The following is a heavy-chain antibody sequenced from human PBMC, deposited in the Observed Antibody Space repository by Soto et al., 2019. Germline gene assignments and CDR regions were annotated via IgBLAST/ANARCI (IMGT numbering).Heavy chain of an antibody. J-gene: IGHJ6*02. D-gene: IGHD3-3*01. CDR2: IYYSGST. CDR3: ARVGTIFGVVTGKEDYYYYGMDV. V-gene: IGHV4-31*03. CDR1: GGSISSGGYY. Sequence: SETLSLTCTVSGGSISSGGYYWSWIRQHPGKGLEWIGYIYYSGSTYYNPSLKSRVTISVDTSKNQFSLKLSSVTAADTAVYYCARVGTIFGVVTGKEDYYYYGMDVWGQGTTVTVS.